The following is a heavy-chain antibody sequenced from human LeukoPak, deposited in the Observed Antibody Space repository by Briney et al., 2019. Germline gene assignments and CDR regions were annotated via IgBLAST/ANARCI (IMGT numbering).Heavy chain of an antibody. Sequence: SETLSLTCTVSGGSISSGSYYWSWIRQPAGKGLEWIGRIYTGGSTNYNPSLKSRVTISVDTSKNQFSLKLTSVTAADTAVYYCARVRLWFGDHLDDYWGQGTLVTVSS. CDR1: GGSISSGSYY. D-gene: IGHD3-10*01. V-gene: IGHV4-61*02. CDR2: IYTGGST. J-gene: IGHJ4*02. CDR3: ARVRLWFGDHLDDY.